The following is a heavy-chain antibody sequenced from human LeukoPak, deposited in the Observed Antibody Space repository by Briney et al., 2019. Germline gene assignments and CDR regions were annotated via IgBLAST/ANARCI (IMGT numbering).Heavy chain of an antibody. Sequence: SETLSLTCTVSGGSVRSYYWTWMRQPPGKELEWFGYIYYTGTTNYNPSLESRLTISVDTSKDHFSLKLSSVTAADTAVYYCAREVTGTSGSFDYWGQGALVTVSS. V-gene: IGHV4-59*02. D-gene: IGHD6-19*01. J-gene: IGHJ4*02. CDR2: IYYTGTT. CDR3: AREVTGTSGSFDY. CDR1: GGSVRSYY.